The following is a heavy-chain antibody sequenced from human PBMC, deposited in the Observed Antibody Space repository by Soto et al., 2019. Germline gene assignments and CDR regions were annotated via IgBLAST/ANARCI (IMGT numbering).Heavy chain of an antibody. V-gene: IGHV5-51*01. CDR1: GYKFGSAW. CDR3: ARQLSHICDS. J-gene: IGHJ4*02. CDR2: IKPGTSDI. Sequence: GESLKISCKGVGYKFGSAWIGWVRQMPGKGLEWMGIIKPGTSDIRYSPSCRGHVTISADEAVSTAYLQWSSLRASDTAMYYCARQLSHICDSWGQGTLVTVSS. D-gene: IGHD3-3*02.